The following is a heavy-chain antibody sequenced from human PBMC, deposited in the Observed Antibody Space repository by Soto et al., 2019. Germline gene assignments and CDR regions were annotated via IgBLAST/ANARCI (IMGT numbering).Heavy chain of an antibody. V-gene: IGHV4-31*03. D-gene: IGHD2-2*02. Sequence: QVQLQESGPGLVKPSQTLSLTCTVSGGSISSGGYYWSWIRQHPGKGLEWIGYIYYSGSTYYNPSLKSRVTISVDTSKNQFSLKLSSVTAADTAVYYCARDRGYCSSTSCYSYYYGMDVWGQGTTVTVSS. CDR3: ARDRGYCSSTSCYSYYYGMDV. J-gene: IGHJ6*02. CDR1: GGSISSGGYY. CDR2: IYYSGST.